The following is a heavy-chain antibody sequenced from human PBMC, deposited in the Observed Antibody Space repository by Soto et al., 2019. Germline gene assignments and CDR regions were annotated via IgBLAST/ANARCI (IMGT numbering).Heavy chain of an antibody. Sequence: ASVKVSCKASGYTFTSYGISWVRQAPGQGLEWMGWISAYNGNTIYAQKLQGRVTMTTDTSTSTAYMELRSLRSDDTAVYYCARDYCCSGRISSGMDVWGQGTAVTVSS. V-gene: IGHV1-18*01. CDR1: GYTFTSYG. CDR2: ISAYNGNT. CDR3: ARDYCCSGRISSGMDV. D-gene: IGHD3-10*01. J-gene: IGHJ6*02.